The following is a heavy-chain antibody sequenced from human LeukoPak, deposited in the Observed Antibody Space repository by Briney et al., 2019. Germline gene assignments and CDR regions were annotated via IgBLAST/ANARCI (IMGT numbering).Heavy chain of an antibody. CDR3: ARGLTLLWFGDPYYFDY. CDR2: INHSGST. D-gene: IGHD3-10*01. V-gene: IGHV4-34*01. Sequence: PGGSLRLSCAASGFTVSSNYMSWIRQPPGKGLEWIGEINHSGSTNYNPSLKSRVTISVDTSKNQFSLKLSSVTAADTAVYYCARGLTLLWFGDPYYFDYWGQGTLVTVSS. CDR1: GFTVSSNY. J-gene: IGHJ4*02.